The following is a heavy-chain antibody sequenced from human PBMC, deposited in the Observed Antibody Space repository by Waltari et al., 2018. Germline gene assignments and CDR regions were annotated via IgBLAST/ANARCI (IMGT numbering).Heavy chain of an antibody. CDR2: IKHDGSET. D-gene: IGHD4-4*01. J-gene: IGHJ4*02. V-gene: IGHV3-7*01. Sequence: EIQLVESGGELVQAGGALRCGGVTSGFPFHNFWMAWVRQVPGKGRQWLAHIKHDGSETYHVDSVKGRFTISRDNARNSLYLEMDRLRVEDTGVYYCAREGLTEEAAYWGQGTLVTVSS. CDR1: GFPFHNFW. CDR3: AREGLTEEAAY.